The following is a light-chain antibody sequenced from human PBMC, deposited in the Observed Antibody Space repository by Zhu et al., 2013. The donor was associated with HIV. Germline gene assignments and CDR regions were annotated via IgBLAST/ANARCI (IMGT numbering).Light chain of an antibody. Sequence: DIVMTQSPDSLAVSLGERATIKCKSAQSVLYSSNNNNYLAWYQQKPGQPPKLLIYWASTRESGVPDRFSGSGSGTDFTLSISRLESEDFAVYYCQQYGSSPLTFGGGTTVESK. J-gene: IGKJ4*01. V-gene: IGKV4-1*01. CDR3: QQYGSSPLT. CDR2: WAS. CDR1: QSVLYSSNNNNY.